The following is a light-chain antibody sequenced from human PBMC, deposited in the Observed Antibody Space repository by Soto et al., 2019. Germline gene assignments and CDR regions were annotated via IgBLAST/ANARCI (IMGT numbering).Light chain of an antibody. CDR2: GAS. J-gene: IGKJ1*01. CDR1: QGIGNA. CDR3: KQYNSYWT. Sequence: QMTQSPSSLSSSLGDSVTISCRASQGIGNALGWYQQKPWKPPKVLIYGASNLQSGVQSRFSGSGSGTEFTLTIRSLQPEDFATYYCKQYNSYWTCGQGTKVEIK. V-gene: IGKV1-17*01.